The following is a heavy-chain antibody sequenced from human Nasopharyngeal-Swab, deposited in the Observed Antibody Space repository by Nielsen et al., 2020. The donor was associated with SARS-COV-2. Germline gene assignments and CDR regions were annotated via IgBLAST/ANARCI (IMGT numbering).Heavy chain of an antibody. V-gene: IGHV4-34*01. J-gene: IGHJ6*02. CDR1: GGSFSGYY. Sequence: SQTLSLTCAVYGGSFSGYYWSWIRQPPGKGLEWIGGINHSGSTNYNPSLKSRVTISVDTSKNQFSLKLSSVTAADTAVYYCARGRGLRHYYYYYGMDVWGRGTTVTVSS. CDR3: ARGRGLRHYYYYYGMDV. D-gene: IGHD3-3*01. CDR2: INHSGST.